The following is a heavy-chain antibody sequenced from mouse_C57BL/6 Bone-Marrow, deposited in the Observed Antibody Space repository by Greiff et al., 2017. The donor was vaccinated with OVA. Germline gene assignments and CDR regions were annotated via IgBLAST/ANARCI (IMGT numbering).Heavy chain of an antibody. D-gene: IGHD2-3*01. V-gene: IGHV5-4*01. CDR2: ISDGGSYT. J-gene: IGHJ1*03. CDR1: GFTFSSYA. Sequence: EVMLVESGGGLVKPGGSLTLSCAASGFTFSSYAMSWVRQTPEKRLEWVATISDGGSYTSYPDHVKGRFTISRDNPKNNLYLKKSHLKSEETSMDYCARDGWLLRTVGYFEVWGTGTTVTVAS. CDR3: ARDGWLLRTVGYFEV.